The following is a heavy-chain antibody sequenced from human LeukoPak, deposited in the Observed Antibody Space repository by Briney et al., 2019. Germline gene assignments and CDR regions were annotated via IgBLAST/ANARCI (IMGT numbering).Heavy chain of an antibody. CDR1: GFTFSNYA. J-gene: IGHJ1*01. CDR2: ISGSGDHT. CDR3: AKAGGPYYDSSGYPRD. Sequence: PGGSLRLSCAASGFTFSNYAMSWVRQAPGKGLKWVSGISGSGDHTYYADSVKGRFTISRDNSKNTLYLQINSLRAEDTAVYYSAKAGGPYYDSSGYPRDWGQGTLVTVSS. D-gene: IGHD3-22*01. V-gene: IGHV3-23*01.